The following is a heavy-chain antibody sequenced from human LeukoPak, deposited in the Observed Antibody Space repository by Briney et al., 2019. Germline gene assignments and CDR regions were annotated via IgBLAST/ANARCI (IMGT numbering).Heavy chain of an antibody. CDR2: INHSGST. D-gene: IGHD2-2*01. J-gene: IGHJ5*02. CDR3: ARGFCSSPSCYERFDP. CDR1: GVSFSGYY. Sequence: SETLSLTCAVYGVSFSGYYWSWIRQPPGKGLEWIGEINHSGSTNYNPALKSRVTISVDTSKNQFSLQLSSVTAAYTAVYYCARGFCSSPSCYERFDPWGQGTLVTVSS. V-gene: IGHV4-34*01.